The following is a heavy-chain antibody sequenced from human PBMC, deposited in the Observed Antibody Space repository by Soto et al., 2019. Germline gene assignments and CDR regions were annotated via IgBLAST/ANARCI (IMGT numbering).Heavy chain of an antibody. Sequence: EVQLVESGGGLVQPGGSLRLSCAASGFTFSSYWMHWVRQAPGKGLVWVSRINSDGSSTSYADSVKGRFTISRDNAKNTLYLQMNSLRAEDTAVYYCARAKGYSHPGGMDVWGQGTTVTVSS. J-gene: IGHJ6*02. CDR2: INSDGSST. CDR3: ARAKGYSHPGGMDV. V-gene: IGHV3-74*01. D-gene: IGHD6-13*01. CDR1: GFTFSSYW.